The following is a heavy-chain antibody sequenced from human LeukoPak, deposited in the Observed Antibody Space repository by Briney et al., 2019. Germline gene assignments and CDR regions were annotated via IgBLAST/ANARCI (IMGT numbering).Heavy chain of an antibody. CDR2: IGTAGDT. D-gene: IGHD6-19*01. CDR1: GFTFSSYD. CDR3: ARVTVAGHFDY. Sequence: GGSLRLSCAASGFTFSSYDMHWVRRATGKGLEWVSAIGTAGDTYYPGSVKGRFTISRENAKNSLYLQMNSLRAGDTAVYYCARVTVAGHFDYWGQGTLVTVSS. V-gene: IGHV3-13*01. J-gene: IGHJ4*02.